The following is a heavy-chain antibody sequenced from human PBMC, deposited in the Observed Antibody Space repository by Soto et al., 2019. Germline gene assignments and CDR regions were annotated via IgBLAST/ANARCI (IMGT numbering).Heavy chain of an antibody. Sequence: EVQLLEAGGGLGQPGGSLRLSCAASGFTFSSYAMSWVRQAPGKGLEWVSAISGSGGSTYYADSVKGRLTISRDNSKNTLYLQMNSLRAEDTAVYYCAKGSSNYDILTGYAYYYYYGMDVWGQGTTVTVSS. J-gene: IGHJ6*02. CDR1: GFTFSSYA. CDR3: AKGSSNYDILTGYAYYYYYGMDV. V-gene: IGHV3-23*01. CDR2: ISGSGGST. D-gene: IGHD3-9*01.